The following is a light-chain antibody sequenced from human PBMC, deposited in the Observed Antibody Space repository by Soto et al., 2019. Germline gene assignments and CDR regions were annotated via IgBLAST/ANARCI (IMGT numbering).Light chain of an antibody. J-gene: IGLJ1*01. CDR3: SSYTSSSTRV. Sequence: QSVLTQPASVSGSPGQSITISCNGTSSDVGGYNYVSWYQQHPGKAPKLMIYDVSNRPSGVSNRFSGSKSGNTASLTISGFQAEDEADYYCSSYTSSSTRVFGTGTKVTVL. CDR1: SSDVGGYNY. CDR2: DVS. V-gene: IGLV2-14*01.